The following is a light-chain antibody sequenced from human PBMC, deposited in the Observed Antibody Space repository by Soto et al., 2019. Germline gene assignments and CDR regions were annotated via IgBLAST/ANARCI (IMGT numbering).Light chain of an antibody. CDR1: QSVSSS. V-gene: IGKV3-15*01. CDR3: QQYNNWPPIT. J-gene: IGKJ5*01. Sequence: EIVLTQSPATLSLSPGERATLSCRASQSVSSSLAWYQQKPGQAPRLLIYDAFTRATGIPARFSGSGSGTEFTLTISSLQSEDFAVYYCQQYNNWPPITFGQGTRLEIK. CDR2: DAF.